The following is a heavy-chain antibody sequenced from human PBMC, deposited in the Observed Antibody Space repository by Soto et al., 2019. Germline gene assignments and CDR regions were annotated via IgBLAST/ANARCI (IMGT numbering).Heavy chain of an antibody. D-gene: IGHD1-20*01. CDR2: ISYSGFT. CDR3: ATSQKGYNWNYFDH. J-gene: IGHJ4*02. CDR1: GDSMNNADYF. Sequence: SETLSLTCSVSGDSMNNADYFWTWIRQPPGKGLQWIGYISYSGFTSYNPSLESRVSVSVDTSKNQFSLKVSGVSAADTAVYYCATSQKGYNWNYFDHWGQGALVTVSS. V-gene: IGHV4-30-4*01.